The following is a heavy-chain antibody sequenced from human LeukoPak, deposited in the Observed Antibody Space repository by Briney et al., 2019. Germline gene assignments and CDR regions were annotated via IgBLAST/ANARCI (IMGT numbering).Heavy chain of an antibody. V-gene: IGHV4-39*01. CDR3: ARLRIVGATTIDY. CDR2: IYYSGST. CDR1: GGSISSSSYY. Sequence: SETLSLTCTVSGGSISSSSYYWGWIRLPPGKGLEWIGSIYYSGSTYYNPSLKSRVTISVDTSKNQFSLKLSSVTAADTAVYYCARLRIVGATTIDYWGQGTLVTVSS. D-gene: IGHD1-26*01. J-gene: IGHJ4*02.